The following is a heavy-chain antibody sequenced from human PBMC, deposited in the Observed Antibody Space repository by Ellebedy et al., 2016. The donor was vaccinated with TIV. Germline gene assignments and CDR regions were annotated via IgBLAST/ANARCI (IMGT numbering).Heavy chain of an antibody. Sequence: GESLKISCAASGFTFRDYYMSWIRQAPGKGLEWVLFISSAGATIKYADSVKGRFTISRDNAKNSLYLQMNSLRAEDTAVYYCATTAVAGTGDYWGQGTLVTVSS. D-gene: IGHD6-19*01. V-gene: IGHV3-11*01. CDR3: ATTAVAGTGDY. CDR1: GFTFRDYY. CDR2: ISSAGATI. J-gene: IGHJ4*02.